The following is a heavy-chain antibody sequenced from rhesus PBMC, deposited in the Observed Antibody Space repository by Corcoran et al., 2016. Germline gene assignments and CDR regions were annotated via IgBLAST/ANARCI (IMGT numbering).Heavy chain of an antibody. Sequence: QVQLVQSGAEVKKPGTSVKLSCKASGYTFTSYYINWVRKAPGQVLEWMGWINPSNGNTGHGKKFKGRGTMTRDTATNTAYMELNSLRSEDTAVYYCARDLWRLGGFFDYWGQGVLVTVSS. CDR1: GYTFTSYY. D-gene: IGHD6-31*01. CDR3: ARDLWRLGGFFDY. J-gene: IGHJ4*01. CDR2: INPSNGNT. V-gene: IGHV1-200*01.